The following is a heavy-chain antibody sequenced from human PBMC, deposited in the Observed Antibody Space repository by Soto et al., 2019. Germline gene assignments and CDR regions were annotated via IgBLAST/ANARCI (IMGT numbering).Heavy chain of an antibody. CDR3: ARPDGATYNFRY. CDR1: GFTFNAYS. D-gene: IGHD1-1*01. J-gene: IGHJ4*02. CDR2: ISTTGGST. V-gene: IGHV3-23*01. Sequence: DVQLLESGGSLVQPGGSLRLSCAPSGFTFNAYSLSWVRQAPGKGLQWVSAISTTGGSTYYADSVKGRFTISRDNSQNTLSLQMNSLRAEDTAVYYCARPDGATYNFRYWGQGTLVTVSS.